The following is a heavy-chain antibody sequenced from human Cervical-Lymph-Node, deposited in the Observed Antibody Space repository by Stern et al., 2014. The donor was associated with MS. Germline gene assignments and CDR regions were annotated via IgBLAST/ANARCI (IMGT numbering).Heavy chain of an antibody. V-gene: IGHV5-51*03. CDR3: ARHGGPNWNHEAHNWFDP. J-gene: IGHJ5*02. CDR1: EYNFNTHW. Sequence: VQLVESGAEVKKPGESLKISCKGSEYNFNTHWIAWVRQMPGKGLEWLGNLFPGNSDASYNPSLQGQVSISADKSITTAYLHFSSLKASDSAMYFCARHGGPNWNHEAHNWFDPWGQGTLVTVSS. CDR2: LFPGNSDA. D-gene: IGHD1-14*01.